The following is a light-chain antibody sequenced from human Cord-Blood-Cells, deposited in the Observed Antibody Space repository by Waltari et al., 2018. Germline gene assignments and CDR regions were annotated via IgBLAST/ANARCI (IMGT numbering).Light chain of an antibody. J-gene: IGKJ4*01. CDR2: DAS. V-gene: IGKV3-11*01. Sequence: EIVLTQSPATLSLSPGERVTLSCRASRGVSSYLAWYQQKPGQAPRLLIYDASNRATGIPARFSGSGSGTDFTLTISSLEPEDFAVYYCQQRSNRLTFGGGTKVEIK. CDR1: RGVSSY. CDR3: QQRSNRLT.